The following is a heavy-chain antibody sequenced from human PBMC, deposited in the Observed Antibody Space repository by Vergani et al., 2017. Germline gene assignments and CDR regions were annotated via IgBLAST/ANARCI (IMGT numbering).Heavy chain of an antibody. CDR3: ARVKNKGYGSGSYFFDY. V-gene: IGHV4-39*07. CDR2: IYYSGST. Sequence: QVQLQQWGAGLLKPSETLSLTCAVSGGSISSSSYYWGWIRQPPGKGLEWIGSIYYSGSTYYNPSLKSRVTISVDTSKNQFSLKLSSVTAADTAVYYCARVKNKGYGSGSYFFDYWGQGTLVTVSS. D-gene: IGHD3-10*01. CDR1: GGSISSSSYY. J-gene: IGHJ4*02.